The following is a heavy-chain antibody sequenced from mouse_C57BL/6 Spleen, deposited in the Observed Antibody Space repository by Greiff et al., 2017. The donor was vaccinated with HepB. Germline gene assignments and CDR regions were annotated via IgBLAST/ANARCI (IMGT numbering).Heavy chain of an antibody. J-gene: IGHJ4*01. CDR1: GYTFTSYW. D-gene: IGHD1-1*01. Sequence: VQLQQPGAELVMPGASVKLSCKASGYTFTSYWMHWVKQRPGQGLEWIGRIDPEDGETKYAPKFQGKATITADTSSNTAYLQLSSLTSEDTAVYYCAVYYYGSSYKDAMDYWGQGTSVTVSS. CDR2: IDPEDGET. CDR3: AVYYYGSSYKDAMDY. V-gene: IGHV14-2*01.